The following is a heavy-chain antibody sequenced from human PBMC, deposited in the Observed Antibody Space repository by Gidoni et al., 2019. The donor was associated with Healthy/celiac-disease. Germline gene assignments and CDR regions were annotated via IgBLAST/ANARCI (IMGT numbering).Heavy chain of an antibody. Sequence: QLQLQESGPGLVKPSETLSLTCTVSGGSISSSSYYWGWIRQPPGKGLEWIGSIYYSGSTYYNPSLKSRVTISVDTSKNQFSLKLSSVTAADTAVYYCARAPFGVATFGSWGQGTLVTVSS. V-gene: IGHV4-39*01. J-gene: IGHJ5*02. CDR2: IYYSGST. CDR3: ARAPFGVATFGS. CDR1: GGSISSSSYY. D-gene: IGHD3-3*01.